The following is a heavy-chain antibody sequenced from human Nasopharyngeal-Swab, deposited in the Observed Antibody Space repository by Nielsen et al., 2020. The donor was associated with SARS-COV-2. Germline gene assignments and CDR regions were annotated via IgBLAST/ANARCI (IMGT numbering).Heavy chain of an antibody. J-gene: IGHJ6*02. D-gene: IGHD6-6*01. CDR3: ARGRGVAARRDYYYYGMDV. V-gene: IGHV4-59*01. Sequence: RQRPGTALERIGYIYYSGSTNYNPSLKSRVTISVDTSKNQFSLKLSSVTAADTAVYYCARGRGVAARRDYYYYGMDVWGQGTTVTVSS. CDR2: IYYSGST.